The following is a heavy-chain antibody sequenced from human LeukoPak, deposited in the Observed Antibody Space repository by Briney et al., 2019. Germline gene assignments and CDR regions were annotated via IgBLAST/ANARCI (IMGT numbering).Heavy chain of an antibody. CDR1: GGSINSHY. CDR2: VFNGGST. Sequence: SETLSLTGSVSGGSINSHYWSWIRQSPGKGLEWIGYVFNGGSTNYNPSLKSRVTMSLDTSRDQFSLRLSSVTAADTAIYYCATRPAGSTWYGVFDYWSQGTLVTVSS. V-gene: IGHV4-59*11. D-gene: IGHD6-13*01. J-gene: IGHJ4*02. CDR3: ATRPAGSTWYGVFDY.